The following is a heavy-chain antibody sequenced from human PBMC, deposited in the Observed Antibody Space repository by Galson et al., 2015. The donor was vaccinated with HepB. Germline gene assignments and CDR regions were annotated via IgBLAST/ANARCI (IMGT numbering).Heavy chain of an antibody. CDR2: ISMDGRNT. CDR3: VKAHETSGWNRGPGC. J-gene: IGHJ4*02. D-gene: IGHD6-19*01. Sequence: SLRLSCAASGFTFTDYTMSWIRQAPGKGLEWVTVISMDGRNTYYADLVKGRFTISRDNSKNTLYLQMNGLRAEDTAVYYCVKAHETSGWNRGPGCWGQGTLVTVSS. V-gene: IGHV3-23*01. CDR1: GFTFTDYT.